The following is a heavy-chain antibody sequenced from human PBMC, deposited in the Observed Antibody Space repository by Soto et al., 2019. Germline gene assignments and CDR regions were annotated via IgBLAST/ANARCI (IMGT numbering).Heavy chain of an antibody. J-gene: IGHJ4*02. D-gene: IGHD2-15*01. CDR3: ARIGGITLYYFDY. CDR1: GGSFSGYY. V-gene: IGHV4-34*01. CDR2: INHSGST. Sequence: SETLSLTCAVYGGSFSGYYWSWIRQPPGKGLEWIGEINHSGSTNYNPSLKSRVTISVDTSKNQFSLKLSSVTAADTAVYYCARIGGITLYYFDYWGQGTLVTVSS.